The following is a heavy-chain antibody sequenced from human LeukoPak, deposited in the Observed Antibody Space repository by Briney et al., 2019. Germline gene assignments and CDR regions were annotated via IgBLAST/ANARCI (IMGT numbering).Heavy chain of an antibody. V-gene: IGHV3-23*01. CDR3: AKGDLREKYMITFGGVIVSWDY. Sequence: PGGSLRLPCAASGFTFTSYAMTWVRQAPGRGLEWVSSISGSSDSTYYADSVKGRFTISRDNSKNTLYLQMNSLRAEDTAVYYCAKGDLREKYMITFGGVIVSWDYWGQGTLVTVSS. J-gene: IGHJ4*02. CDR2: ISGSSDST. D-gene: IGHD3-16*02. CDR1: GFTFTSYA.